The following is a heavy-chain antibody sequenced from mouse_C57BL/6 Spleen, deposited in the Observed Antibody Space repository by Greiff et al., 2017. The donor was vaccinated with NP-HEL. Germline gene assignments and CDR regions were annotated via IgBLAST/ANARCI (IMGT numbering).Heavy chain of an antibody. CDR1: GYAFTNYL. CDR2: INPGSGGT. D-gene: IGHD1-1*01. V-gene: IGHV1-54*01. CDR3: ARDPYYYGSSPAWFAY. J-gene: IGHJ3*01. Sequence: VQLQQSGAELVRPGTSVKVSCKASGYAFTNYLIEWVKQRPGQGLEWIGVINPGSGGTNYNEKFKGKATLTADKSSSTAYMQLSSLTSEDSAVYFCARDPYYYGSSPAWFAYWGQGTLVTVSA.